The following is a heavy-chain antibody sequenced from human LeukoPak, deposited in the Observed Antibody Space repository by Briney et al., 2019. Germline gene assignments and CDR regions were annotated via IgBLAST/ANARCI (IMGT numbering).Heavy chain of an antibody. CDR1: GYTFTGYY. CDR3: AREYGGLYDSSGYHTLEYFQH. CDR2: INPNSGGT. V-gene: IGHV1-2*02. D-gene: IGHD3-22*01. Sequence: ASVKVSCKASGYTFTGYYMHWVRQAPGQGLEWMGWINPNSGGTNYAQKFQGRVTMTRDTSISTACMELSRLRSDDTAVYYCAREYGGLYDSSGYHTLEYFQHWGQGTLVTVSS. J-gene: IGHJ1*01.